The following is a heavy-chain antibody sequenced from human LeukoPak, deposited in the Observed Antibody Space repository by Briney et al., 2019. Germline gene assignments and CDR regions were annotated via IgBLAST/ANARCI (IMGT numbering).Heavy chain of an antibody. CDR1: GYRFTSYW. V-gene: IGHV5-51*01. Sequence: GEPLKTSCKGSGYRFTSYWIGWVRQMPGKGLEWMGIIYPGDSDTRYSPSFQGQVTNSADKSISTAYLQWSSLKASDTAMYYCARTGYDGWFDPWGQGTLVTVSS. D-gene: IGHD5-12*01. CDR3: ARTGYDGWFDP. J-gene: IGHJ5*02. CDR2: IYPGDSDT.